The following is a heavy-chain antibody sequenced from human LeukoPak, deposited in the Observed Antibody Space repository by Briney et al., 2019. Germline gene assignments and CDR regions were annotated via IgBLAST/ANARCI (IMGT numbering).Heavy chain of an antibody. CDR2: ISWNSGSI. Sequence: GRSLRLSCAASGYTFDDYAMHWVRQAPGKGLEWVSGISWNSGSIGYADSVKGRFTISRDNAKNSLYLQMNSLRAEDTALYYCAKDRIAAGNWGQGTLVTVSS. CDR1: GYTFDDYA. J-gene: IGHJ4*02. V-gene: IGHV3-9*01. CDR3: AKDRIAAGN. D-gene: IGHD6-13*01.